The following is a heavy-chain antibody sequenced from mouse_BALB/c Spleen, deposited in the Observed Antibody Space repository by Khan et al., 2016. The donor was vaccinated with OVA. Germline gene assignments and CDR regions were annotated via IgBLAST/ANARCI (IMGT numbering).Heavy chain of an antibody. CDR3: ARTPNFDYTLAY. Sequence: QIQLVQSGPELKKPGETVKISCKASGYTFTNFGLNWVKQAPGKGLEWMGWINTYTGEPTYVDDFTGRFAFFLETSASTAYLQINNLKKEEAATYCCARTPNFDYTLAYGGQGTSVTVSS. V-gene: IGHV9-3-1*01. J-gene: IGHJ4*01. CDR1: GYTFTNFG. CDR2: INTYTGEP. D-gene: IGHD4-1*02.